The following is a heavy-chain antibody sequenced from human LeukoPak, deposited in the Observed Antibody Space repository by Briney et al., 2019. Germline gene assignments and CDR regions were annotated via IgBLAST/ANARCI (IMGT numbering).Heavy chain of an antibody. Sequence: GGSLRLSCAASGFIFSSYAMSWVRQAPGKGLEWVSTISGSGGSTYYADSVKGRFTISRDNSKNTLYMQMNSLRAEDTAVYYCAKAGDFWGPRDLIYSDCWGQGTLVTVSS. CDR3: AKAGDFWGPRDLIYSDC. CDR1: GFIFSSYA. D-gene: IGHD3-3*01. J-gene: IGHJ4*02. CDR2: ISGSGGST. V-gene: IGHV3-23*01.